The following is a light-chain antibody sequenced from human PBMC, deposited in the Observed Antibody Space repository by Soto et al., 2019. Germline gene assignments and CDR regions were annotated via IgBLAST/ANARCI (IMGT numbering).Light chain of an antibody. V-gene: IGLV2-8*01. CDR2: EVS. CDR3: SSYAGTNNLLYV. J-gene: IGLJ1*01. Sequence: SALAQPPSASGSPGQSVTISCSGTSSDVGAYNYVSWYQQHPGKAPRLLIYEVSQRPSGVPDRFSGSKSANPPSLTVSGLQPDDEADYYCSSYAGTNNLLYVFGTGTKVTVL. CDR1: SSDVGAYNY.